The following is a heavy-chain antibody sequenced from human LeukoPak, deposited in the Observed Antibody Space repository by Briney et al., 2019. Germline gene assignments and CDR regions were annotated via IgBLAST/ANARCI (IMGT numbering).Heavy chain of an antibody. CDR1: GFTFSSYG. CDR2: IWYDGSNK. Sequence: GGSLRLSCAASGFTFSSYGMHWVRQAPGKGLERVAVIWYDGSNKYYADSVKGRFTISRDNSKNTLYLQMNSLRAEDTAVYYCARDPRVKGGYFDYWGQGTLVTVSS. V-gene: IGHV3-33*01. D-gene: IGHD1-26*01. CDR3: ARDPRVKGGYFDY. J-gene: IGHJ4*02.